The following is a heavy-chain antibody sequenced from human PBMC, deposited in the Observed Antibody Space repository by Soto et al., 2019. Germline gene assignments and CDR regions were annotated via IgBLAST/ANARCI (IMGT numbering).Heavy chain of an antibody. V-gene: IGHV4-61*01. J-gene: IGHJ4*02. CDR1: VYSISTGFN. CDR3: ARGGRMSMFAPYYFDY. Sequence: SDTLSLTCAVSVYSISTGFNWGWIREPPGKGLEWIGYIYYSGSTNYNPSLKSRVTISVDTSKNQFSLKLSSVTAAETAVYYCARGGRMSMFAPYYFDYWGQRAVVTVSS. CDR2: IYYSGST. D-gene: IGHD3-10*02.